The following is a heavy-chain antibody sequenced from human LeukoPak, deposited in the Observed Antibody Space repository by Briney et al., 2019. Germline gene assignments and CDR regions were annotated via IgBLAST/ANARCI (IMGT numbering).Heavy chain of an antibody. V-gene: IGHV3-30*18. J-gene: IGHJ4*02. CDR3: AKDGGAY. CDR1: GFTFSSYW. CDR2: ISYDGSNK. Sequence: GGSLRLSCAASGFTFSSYWMNWVRQAPGKGLEWVAVISYDGSNKYYADSVKGRFTISRDNSKNTLYLQMNSLRAEDTAVYYCAKDGGAYWGQGTLVTVSS. D-gene: IGHD3-16*01.